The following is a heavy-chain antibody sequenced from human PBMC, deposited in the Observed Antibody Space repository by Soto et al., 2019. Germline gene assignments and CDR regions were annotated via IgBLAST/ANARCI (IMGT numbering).Heavy chain of an antibody. D-gene: IGHD2-15*01. CDR1: GYTLTELS. J-gene: IGHJ4*02. CDR2: FDPEDGET. Sequence: SVKVSWKVSGYTLTELSMHWVRQAPGKGLEWMGGFDPEDGETIYAQEFQGRVTMTEDTSTDTAYMELSSLRSEDTAVYYCATGADRSGGIDYWGQGTLVTVSS. CDR3: ATGADRSGGIDY. V-gene: IGHV1-24*01.